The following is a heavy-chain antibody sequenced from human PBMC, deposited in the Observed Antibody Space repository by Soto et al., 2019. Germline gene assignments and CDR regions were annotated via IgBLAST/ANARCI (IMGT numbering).Heavy chain of an antibody. J-gene: IGHJ5*02. Sequence: QAQLVQSGAEVKKPGASVKVSCKASGYSFTDFAIHWVRLASGQRLEWMGWINADKGDTKYSPKFQGRVTITRATSATTVYMELRSLRSEDTAVYYCARGPLSGVATIWDYANWFDPWGQGRLVTVST. CDR2: INADKGDT. CDR3: ARGPLSGVATIWDYANWFDP. D-gene: IGHD5-12*01. CDR1: GYSFTDFA. V-gene: IGHV1-3*01.